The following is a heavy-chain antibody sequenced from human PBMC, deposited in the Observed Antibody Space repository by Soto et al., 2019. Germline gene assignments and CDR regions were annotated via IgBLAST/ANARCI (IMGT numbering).Heavy chain of an antibody. V-gene: IGHV1-18*01. CDR2: ISPSGGST. CDR3: ARERYQVLSDGMDV. D-gene: IGHD3-16*01. J-gene: IGHJ6*02. Sequence: ASVKVSCKTSGYTFTRNGFSWVGQAPGQGLEWMGWISPSGGSTSYAQKFQGRVTMTRDTSTSTVYMELSSLRPDDTARYYCARERYQVLSDGMDVWGQGTSVTVSS. CDR1: GYTFTRNG.